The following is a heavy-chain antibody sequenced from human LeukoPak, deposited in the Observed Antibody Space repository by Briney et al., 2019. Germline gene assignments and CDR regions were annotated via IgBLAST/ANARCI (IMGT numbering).Heavy chain of an antibody. CDR1: GYSFTSYW. D-gene: IGHD3-10*01. J-gene: IGHJ1*01. CDR3: ARLIVVRGERDYFQH. V-gene: IGHV5-51*01. Sequence: GESLKISCKGSGYSFTSYWIGWVRQMPGKGLEWMGIIYPGDSDTRYSPSFQGQVTISADKSISTAYLQWSSLKASDTAMYYCARLIVVRGERDYFQHWGQGTLVTVSS. CDR2: IYPGDSDT.